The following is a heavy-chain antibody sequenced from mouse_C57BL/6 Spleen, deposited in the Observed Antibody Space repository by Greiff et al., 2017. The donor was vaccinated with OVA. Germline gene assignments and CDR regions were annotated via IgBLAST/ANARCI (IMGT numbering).Heavy chain of an antibody. CDR2: IFPGSGST. V-gene: IGHV1-75*01. J-gene: IGHJ4*01. CDR3: ARKPSDCYYAYYAMDY. CDR1: GYTFTDYY. Sequence: QVQLKESGPELVKPGASVKISCKASGYTFTDYYINWVKQRPGQGLEWIGWIFPGSGSTYYNEKFKGKATLTVDKSSSTAYMLLSSLTSEDSAVYFCARKPSDCYYAYYAMDYWGQGTSVTVSS. D-gene: IGHD2-3*01.